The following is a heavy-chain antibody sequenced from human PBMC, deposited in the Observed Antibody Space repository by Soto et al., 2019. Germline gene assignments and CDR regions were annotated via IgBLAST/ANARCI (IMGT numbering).Heavy chain of an antibody. V-gene: IGHV3-21*01. CDR2: ISSRSTYI. J-gene: IGHJ6*02. Sequence: PGGSLRLSCAASGLTVSPYAMNWVRQAPGKGLEWVSSISSRSTYIYYADSVKGRFTISRDNAQNPLYMQMNRLRANDTAVYYCARRDSGMDVWGQGTTVTVSS. CDR3: ARRDSGMDV. CDR1: GLTVSPYA.